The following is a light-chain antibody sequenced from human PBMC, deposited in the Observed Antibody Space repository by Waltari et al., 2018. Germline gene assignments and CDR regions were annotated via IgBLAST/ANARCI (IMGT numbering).Light chain of an antibody. Sequence: ITCGGNNIGGKSVHWYQQKPGQAPVLVVYDDRDRPSGIPGRFSGSNSGNTATLTISRVEAGDEADYYCQVWDNTSDRVVFGGGTRLTVL. CDR1: NIGGKS. CDR2: DDR. CDR3: QVWDNTSDRVV. V-gene: IGLV3-21*02. J-gene: IGLJ2*01.